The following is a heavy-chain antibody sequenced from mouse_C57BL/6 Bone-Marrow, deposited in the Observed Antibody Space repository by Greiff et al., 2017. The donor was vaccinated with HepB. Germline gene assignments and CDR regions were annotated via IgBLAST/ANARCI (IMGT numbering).Heavy chain of an antibody. V-gene: IGHV3-6*01. J-gene: IGHJ2*01. CDR3: ARSFITTVVADFDY. Sequence: ESGPGLVKPSQSLSLTCSVTGYSITSGYYWNWIRQFPGNKLEWMGYISYDGSNNYNPSLKNRISITRDTSKNQFFLKLNSVTTEDTATYYCARSFITTVVADFDYWGQGTTLTVSS. CDR2: ISYDGSN. D-gene: IGHD1-1*01. CDR1: GYSITSGYY.